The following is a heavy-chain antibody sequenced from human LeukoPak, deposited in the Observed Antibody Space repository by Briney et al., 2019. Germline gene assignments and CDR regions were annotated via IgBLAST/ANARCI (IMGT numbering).Heavy chain of an antibody. Sequence: PGGSLRLSCAASGFTFSDYYMSWIRQAPGKGLEWVSYISSSGSTIYYADSVKGRFTISRDNAKNSLYLQMNSLRAEDTAVYYCARFFTDFWSGSPIYAFDIWGRGTMVTVSS. CDR3: ARFFTDFWSGSPIYAFDI. J-gene: IGHJ3*02. V-gene: IGHV3-11*04. D-gene: IGHD3-3*01. CDR2: ISSSGSTI. CDR1: GFTFSDYY.